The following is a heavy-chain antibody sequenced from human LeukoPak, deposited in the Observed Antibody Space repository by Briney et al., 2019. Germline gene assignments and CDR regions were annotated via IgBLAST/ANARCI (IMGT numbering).Heavy chain of an antibody. V-gene: IGHV4-30-2*01. CDR3: AGQNIPTPHDY. D-gene: IGHD2-2*02. J-gene: IGHJ4*02. CDR1: GGSIISGGYY. Sequence: SETLSLTCTVAGGSIISGGYYWSWIRQPPGKGLEWIAYIYNTGSTFYNPSLKSRVTISLDRSKNQFSLNLTSMTAADTAVYYCAGQNIPTPHDYWGQGTLVTVSS. CDR2: IYNTGST.